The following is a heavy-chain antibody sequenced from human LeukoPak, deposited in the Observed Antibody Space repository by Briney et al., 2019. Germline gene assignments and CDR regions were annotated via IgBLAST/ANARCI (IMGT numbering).Heavy chain of an antibody. CDR3: WRPHCSNSVCSSSRVDF. J-gene: IGHJ4*02. CDR1: GGSMTSNNYY. D-gene: IGHD2-8*01. CDR2: IHYSGST. V-gene: IGHV4-39*01. Sequence: SETLSPTCTVSGGSMTSNNYYWGWIRQPPGKGLEWIGNIHYSGSTYYSPSLKNRVTISVDTSKNQFSLRLKSVTAADTAVYYCWRPHCSNSVCSSSRVDFWGQGTLVTVSS.